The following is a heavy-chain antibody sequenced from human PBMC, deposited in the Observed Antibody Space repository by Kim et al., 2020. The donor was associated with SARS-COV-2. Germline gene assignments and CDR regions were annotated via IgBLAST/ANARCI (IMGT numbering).Heavy chain of an antibody. CDR2: VAYDGSNE. Sequence: GGSLRLSCLGSGFTFSSYGMHWVRQAPGKGLEWVAVVAYDGSNEYYGDSVKGRFTISRDNSKNTLYLQMNSLRAEDTAVYYCAKDWGSSILFGESSFDS. V-gene: IGHV3-30*18. D-gene: IGHD3-10*01. CDR3: AKDWGSSILFGESSFDS. CDR1: GFTFSSYG. J-gene: IGHJ4*01.